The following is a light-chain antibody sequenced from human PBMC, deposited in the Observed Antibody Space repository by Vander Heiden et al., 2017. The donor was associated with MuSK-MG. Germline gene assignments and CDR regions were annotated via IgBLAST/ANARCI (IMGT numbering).Light chain of an antibody. CDR3: NSRDSSGNHVV. CDR1: RLRSYY. CDR2: DNS. Sequence: SSALTQDPAVSVALGQTVRITCQGDRLRSYYASWYQQQPGQAPVLVIYDNSNRPSGIPDRFSGSSSGNTASLTITGVQAEDEADYYCNSRDSSGNHVVFGGGTKLTGL. V-gene: IGLV3-19*01. J-gene: IGLJ2*01.